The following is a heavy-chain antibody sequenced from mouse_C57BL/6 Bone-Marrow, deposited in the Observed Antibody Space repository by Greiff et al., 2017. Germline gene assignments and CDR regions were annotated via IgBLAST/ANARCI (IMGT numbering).Heavy chain of an antibody. CDR3: AREGGDYYGSSYFAY. D-gene: IGHD1-1*01. V-gene: IGHV1-72*01. CDR1: GYTFTSYW. J-gene: IGHJ3*01. Sequence: QVQLQQSGAELVKPGASVKPSCKASGYTFTSYWMHWVKQRPGRGLEWIGRIDPNCGGTKYNEKFKSKATLTVDKPSSTAYMQLSSLTSEYSAVYYCAREGGDYYGSSYFAYWGQGTLVTVSA. CDR2: IDPNCGGT.